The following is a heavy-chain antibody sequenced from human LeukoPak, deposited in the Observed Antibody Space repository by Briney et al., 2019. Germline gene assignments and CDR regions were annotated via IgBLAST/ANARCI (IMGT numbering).Heavy chain of an antibody. J-gene: IGHJ3*02. Sequence: ASVKVSCKASGYTFSSYGISWVRQAPGQGLEWMGWINAYNGNTNYAQMLQGRVIMTTDTSTTTAYMELRSPRSDDTAVYYCARDRRQQLVRVGGAFDIWGQGTMVTVSS. CDR1: GYTFSSYG. D-gene: IGHD6-13*01. CDR3: ARDRRQQLVRVGGAFDI. CDR2: INAYNGNT. V-gene: IGHV1-18*01.